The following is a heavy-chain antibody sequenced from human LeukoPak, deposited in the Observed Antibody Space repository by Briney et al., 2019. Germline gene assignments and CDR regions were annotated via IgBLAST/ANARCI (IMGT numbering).Heavy chain of an antibody. CDR2: ISGGADAT. J-gene: IGHJ6*02. D-gene: IGHD2-21*01. V-gene: IGHV3-23*01. CDR3: AKMIGLELTNYGMDV. CDR1: GFTFSRFA. Sequence: GGSLRLPCAASGFTFSRFAMCWVRQAPGKGLEWVSAISGGADATLYADSVRGRFSLSRDNYKNTLDLQMDSLRAEDTAVYYCAKMIGLELTNYGMDVWGQGTTVTVSS.